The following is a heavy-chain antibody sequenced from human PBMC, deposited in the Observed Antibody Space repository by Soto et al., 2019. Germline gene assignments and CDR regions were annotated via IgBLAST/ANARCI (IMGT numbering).Heavy chain of an antibody. CDR2: IYPGDSDT. J-gene: IGHJ6*02. Sequence: GESLKISCKGSGYSFTSYWIGWVRQMPGKGLEWMGIIYPGDSDTRYSPSFQGQVTISADKSISTAYLQWSSLKASDTAMYYCASSIAVAGTFGYYYGMDVWGQGTTVTISS. CDR1: GYSFTSYW. D-gene: IGHD6-19*01. V-gene: IGHV5-51*01. CDR3: ASSIAVAGTFGYYYGMDV.